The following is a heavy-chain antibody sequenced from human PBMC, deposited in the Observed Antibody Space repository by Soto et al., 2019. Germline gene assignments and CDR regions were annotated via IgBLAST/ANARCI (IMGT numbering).Heavy chain of an antibody. V-gene: IGHV3-21*01. CDR3: AREITPVTGLGYYYYYYMDV. Sequence: EVQLVESGGGLVKPGGSLRLSCAASGFTFSSYSMNWVRQAPGKGLEWVSSISSSSSYIYYADSVKGRFTISRDNAENSLYLQMNSLRAEDTAVYYCAREITPVTGLGYYYYYYMDVWGKGTTVTVSS. J-gene: IGHJ6*03. CDR2: ISSSSSYI. D-gene: IGHD1-20*01. CDR1: GFTFSSYS.